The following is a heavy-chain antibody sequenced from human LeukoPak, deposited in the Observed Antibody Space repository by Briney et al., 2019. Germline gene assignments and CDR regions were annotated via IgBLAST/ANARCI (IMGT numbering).Heavy chain of an antibody. Sequence: SETLSITCTVSGGSISSGDYYWSWIRQPPGKGLEWIGYIYYSGSTYYNPSLKSRVTISVDTSKNQFSLKLSSVTAADTAVYYCASTVDTAMGNWFDPWGQGTLVTVSS. J-gene: IGHJ5*02. CDR2: IYYSGST. CDR1: GGSISSGDYY. V-gene: IGHV4-30-4*01. CDR3: ASTVDTAMGNWFDP. D-gene: IGHD5-18*01.